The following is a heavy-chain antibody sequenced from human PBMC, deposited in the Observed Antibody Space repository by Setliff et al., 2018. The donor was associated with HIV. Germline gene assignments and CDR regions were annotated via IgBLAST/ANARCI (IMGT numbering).Heavy chain of an antibody. CDR2: IYHSGNT. Sequence: PSETLSLTCNVSGDSISTSTYYWGWVRQSSGKGLEWIGQIYHSGNTNYNTSLKSRVTISVDTSKNQFSLKLSSVTAADTAVYYCARDPWVRGVIMAPDYWGQGTLVTVS. D-gene: IGHD3-10*01. J-gene: IGHJ4*02. CDR3: ARDPWVRGVIMAPDY. V-gene: IGHV4-39*07. CDR1: GDSISTSTYY.